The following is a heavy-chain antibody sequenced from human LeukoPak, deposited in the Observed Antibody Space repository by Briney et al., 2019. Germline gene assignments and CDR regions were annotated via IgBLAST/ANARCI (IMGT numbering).Heavy chain of an antibody. CDR1: GGSVMINY. J-gene: IGHJ4*02. D-gene: IGHD1-1*01. V-gene: IGHV4-59*08. CDR2: IYHGGRT. CDR3: ARALPNLNPPDY. Sequence: SETLSLTCTVSGGSVMINYWSWIRQPPGRRLEWIGYIYHGGRTDYNPSLKSRVTISLDASRNQVSLKLTSVTAADTAVYFCARALPNLNPPDYWGQGTLVTVSS.